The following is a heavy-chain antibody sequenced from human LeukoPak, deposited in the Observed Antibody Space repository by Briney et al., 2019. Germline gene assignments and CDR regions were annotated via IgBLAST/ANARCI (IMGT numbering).Heavy chain of an antibody. CDR1: GFTGSSKY. J-gene: IGHJ3*02. D-gene: IGHD3-16*02. CDR2: INSDGSST. CDR3: ARGLGFRLGELSLGAFDI. V-gene: IGHV3-74*01. Sequence: GGSLRLSCAASGFTGSSKYMSWVRQAPGKGLVWVSRINSDGSSTSYADSVKGRFTISRDNAKNTLYLQMNSLRAEDTAVYYCARGLGFRLGELSLGAFDIWGQGTMVTVSS.